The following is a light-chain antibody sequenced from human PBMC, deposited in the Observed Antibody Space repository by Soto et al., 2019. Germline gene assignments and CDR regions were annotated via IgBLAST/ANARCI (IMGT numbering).Light chain of an antibody. CDR3: QQYGNSPPT. J-gene: IGKJ1*01. CDR1: RSVSSSY. V-gene: IGKV3-20*01. Sequence: EIVLTQSPATLSLSPGERATLSCRASRSVSSSYLAWYQQKPGQAPRLLIYGASSRATGIPDTFSGCGSGTDFTLTISRLEPEDFAVYYCQQYGNSPPTFGRGTKVDIK. CDR2: GAS.